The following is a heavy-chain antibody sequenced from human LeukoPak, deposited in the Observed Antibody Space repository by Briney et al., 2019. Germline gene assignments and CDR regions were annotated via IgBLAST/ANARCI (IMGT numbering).Heavy chain of an antibody. CDR1: GFTFDDYG. D-gene: IGHD3-3*01. CDR2: INWNGGST. V-gene: IGHV3-20*04. J-gene: IGHJ3*02. Sequence: PGGSLRLSCAASGFTFDDYGMSGVRHAPGKGLEWVSGINWNGGSTGYADSVKGRFTISRDNAKNSLYLQMNSLRAEDTALYYCARSKFDVLRFLEWFLGAFDIWGQGTMVTVSS. CDR3: ARSKFDVLRFLEWFLGAFDI.